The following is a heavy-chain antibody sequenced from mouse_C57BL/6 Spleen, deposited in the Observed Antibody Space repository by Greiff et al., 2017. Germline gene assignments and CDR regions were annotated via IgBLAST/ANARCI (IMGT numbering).Heavy chain of an antibody. D-gene: IGHD2-1*01. Sequence: VQLKQSGPELVKPGASVKISCKASGYSFTGYYMNWVKQSPEKSLEWIGEINPSTGGTTYNQKFKAMATLTVDKSSSTAYMQLTSLTSEDSAVYYCARIYYGNYGVFDYWGQGTTLTVSS. CDR3: ARIYYGNYGVFDY. V-gene: IGHV1-42*01. CDR1: GYSFTGYY. CDR2: INPSTGGT. J-gene: IGHJ2*01.